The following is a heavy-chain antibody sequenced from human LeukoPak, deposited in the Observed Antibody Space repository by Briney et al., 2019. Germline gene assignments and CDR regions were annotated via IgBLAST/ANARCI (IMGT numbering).Heavy chain of an antibody. J-gene: IGHJ3*02. CDR3: ARETTVVTPGRSDVFDI. D-gene: IGHD4-23*01. CDR1: GGSISSHY. Sequence: SETLSLTCTVSGGSISSHYWNWIRQPPGKGLEWMGYIYYSGSTNYNPSLTSRVTISVDTSKNQFSLKLSSVTAADTAVYYCARETTVVTPGRSDVFDIWGQGTMVTVSS. V-gene: IGHV4-59*11. CDR2: IYYSGST.